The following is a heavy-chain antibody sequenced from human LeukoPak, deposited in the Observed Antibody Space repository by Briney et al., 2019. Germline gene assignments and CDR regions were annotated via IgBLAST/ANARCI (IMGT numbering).Heavy chain of an antibody. CDR3: ARDSDSRGSGSYYTPLDY. CDR2: IYYSGST. J-gene: IGHJ4*02. Sequence: SETLSLTCTVSGGSISSGDYYWSWIRQPPGKGLEWFGYIYYSGSTYYNPSLKSRVTISVDTSKNQFSLKLSSVTAADTAVYYGARDSDSRGSGSYYTPLDYCGQGTLVTVSS. D-gene: IGHD3-10*01. CDR1: GGSISSGDYY. V-gene: IGHV4-30-4*01.